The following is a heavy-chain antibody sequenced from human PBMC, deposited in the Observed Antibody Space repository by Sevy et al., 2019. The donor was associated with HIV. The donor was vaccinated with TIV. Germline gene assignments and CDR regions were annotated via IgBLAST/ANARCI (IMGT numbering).Heavy chain of an antibody. J-gene: IGHJ3*02. V-gene: IGHV3-21*01. CDR3: ARQRVRAITMIRGVMGDVRTQDAFDI. CDR1: GFTFSSYS. D-gene: IGHD3-10*01. CDR2: ISSSSNYI. Sequence: GGSLRLSCAPSGFTFSSYSMNWVRQAPGKGLEWVSSISSSSNYIYYADSVKGRFTISRDNAKNSLHLQMNSLGAEDTAVYYCARQRVRAITMIRGVMGDVRTQDAFDIWGQGTMVTVSS.